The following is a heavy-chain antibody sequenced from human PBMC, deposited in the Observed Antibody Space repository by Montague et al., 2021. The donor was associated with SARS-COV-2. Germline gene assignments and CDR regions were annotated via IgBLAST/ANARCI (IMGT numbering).Heavy chain of an antibody. CDR2: IYYDTGNT. J-gene: IGHJ4*02. CDR1: GGSISDYY. Sequence: ETLSLTCSVAGGSISDYYWNWIRQPPGKGLEWIGYIYYDTGNTXXNPXPQSRVTISLDTSKNQFSLNLRSVTAADTAIYFCARGTGYDYYFDCWGLGTLVTVSS. CDR3: ARGTGYDYYFDC. V-gene: IGHV4-59*01. D-gene: IGHD5-12*01.